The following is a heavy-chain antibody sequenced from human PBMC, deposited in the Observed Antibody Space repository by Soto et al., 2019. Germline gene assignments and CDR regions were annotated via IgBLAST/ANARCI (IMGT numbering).Heavy chain of an antibody. Sequence: GPSVKVSCKASGYTFTSYAMHWVRQAPGQRLEWMGWINAGNGNTKYSQKFQGRVTITRDTSASTAYMELSSLRSEDTAVYYCARAFLRNDGYAFDYWGQGTLVTVSS. J-gene: IGHJ4*02. CDR1: GYTFTSYA. V-gene: IGHV1-3*01. CDR3: ARAFLRNDGYAFDY. CDR2: INAGNGNT. D-gene: IGHD1-1*01.